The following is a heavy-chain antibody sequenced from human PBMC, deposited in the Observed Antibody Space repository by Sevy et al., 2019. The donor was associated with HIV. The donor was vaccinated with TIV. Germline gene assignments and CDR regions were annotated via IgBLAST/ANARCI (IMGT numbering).Heavy chain of an antibody. CDR2: ISVSGGST. CDR3: AKDHDNNWFDP. D-gene: IGHD3-9*01. Sequence: GGSLRLSCAASGFSFNLYAMTWVRQAPGKGLGWVSTISVSGGSTYYADSVKGQFTITRDNSKNTLYLQMNSLRAEDTAVYYCAKDHDNNWFDPWGQGTLVTVSS. CDR1: GFSFNLYA. J-gene: IGHJ5*02. V-gene: IGHV3-23*01.